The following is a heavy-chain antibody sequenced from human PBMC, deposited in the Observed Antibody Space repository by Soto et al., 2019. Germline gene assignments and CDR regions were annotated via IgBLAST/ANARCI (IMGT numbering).Heavy chain of an antibody. J-gene: IGHJ3*02. D-gene: IGHD3-3*01. CDR3: ARVSYDFWSGYYRIVDAFDI. CDR2: ISAYNGNT. CDR1: GYTFTSYG. V-gene: IGHV1-18*01. Sequence: ASVKVSCKASGYTFTSYGISWVRQAPGQGLEWMGWISAYNGNTNYAQKLQGRVTMTTDTSTSTAYMELRSLRSDDTAVYYCARVSYDFWSGYYRIVDAFDIWGQGTMVTVSS.